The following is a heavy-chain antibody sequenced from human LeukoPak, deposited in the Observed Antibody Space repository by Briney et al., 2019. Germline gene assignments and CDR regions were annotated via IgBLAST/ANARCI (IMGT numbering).Heavy chain of an antibody. CDR3: ARDAYYYDSSGYYQLDY. V-gene: IGHV4-4*07. Sequence: SETLSLTCTVSGGSISNYYWSWIRQPAGKGLEWIGRIYTSGSTNYNPSLKSRVTMSVDTSKNRFSLKLSSVTAADTAVYYCARDAYYYDSSGYYQLDYWGQGTLVTVSS. CDR1: GGSISNYY. J-gene: IGHJ4*02. CDR2: IYTSGST. D-gene: IGHD3-22*01.